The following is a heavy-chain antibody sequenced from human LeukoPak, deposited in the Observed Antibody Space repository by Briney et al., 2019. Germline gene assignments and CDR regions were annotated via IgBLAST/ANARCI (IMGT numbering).Heavy chain of an antibody. V-gene: IGHV4-34*01. CDR2: INHSGST. D-gene: IGHD2-21*02. CDR1: RGSFSGYY. J-gene: IGHJ4*02. CDR3: ASQHCGGDCTSNFDY. Sequence: SETLSLTCAVYRGSFSGYYWSWIRQPPGKGLEWIGEINHSGSTNYNPSLKSRVTISVDTSKNQFSLKLSSVTAADTAVYYCASQHCGGDCTSNFDYWGQGTLVTVSS.